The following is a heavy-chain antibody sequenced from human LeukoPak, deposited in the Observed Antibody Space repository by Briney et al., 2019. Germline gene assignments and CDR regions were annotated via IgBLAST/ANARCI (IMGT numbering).Heavy chain of an antibody. Sequence: PSETLSLTCAVYGGSFSGYYWSWIRQPPGKGLEWIGEINHSGSTNYNPSLKSRVTISVDTSKNQFSLKLSSVTAADTAVYYCARGVGIAVAGTQRGGFDYWGQGTLVTVSS. CDR1: GGSFSGYY. CDR2: INHSGST. V-gene: IGHV4-34*01. D-gene: IGHD6-19*01. J-gene: IGHJ4*02. CDR3: ARGVGIAVAGTQRGGFDY.